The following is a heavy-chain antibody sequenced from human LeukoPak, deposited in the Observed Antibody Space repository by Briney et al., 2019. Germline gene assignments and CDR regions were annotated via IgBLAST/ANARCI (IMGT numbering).Heavy chain of an antibody. CDR3: ARLYYDSSAYYAQGSDY. J-gene: IGHJ4*02. D-gene: IGHD3-22*01. CDR1: GFTFSDHY. CDR2: TRNRAHSYTT. V-gene: IGHV3-72*01. Sequence: PGGSLRVSCAASGFTFSDHYMDWVRQAPGKGLEWVGRTRNRAHSYTTEYAASVKGRFTISRDESKNSLYLQMISLKTEDTAVYYCARLYYDSSAYYAQGSDYWGQGTLVTVSS.